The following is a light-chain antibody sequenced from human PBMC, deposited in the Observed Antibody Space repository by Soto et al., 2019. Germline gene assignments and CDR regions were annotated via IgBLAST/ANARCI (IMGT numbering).Light chain of an antibody. V-gene: IGLV2-14*01. CDR3: SSYTTANTLI. J-gene: IGLJ2*01. Sequence: QSALTQPASVSGSPGQSITLSCTGTSSDVGGYNFVSWFQQRPDKAPKLLIYEVTNRPSGISHRFSGSKSGNTASLTISGLQAEDEADYYCSSYTTANTLIFGGGTKVTVL. CDR1: SSDVGGYNF. CDR2: EVT.